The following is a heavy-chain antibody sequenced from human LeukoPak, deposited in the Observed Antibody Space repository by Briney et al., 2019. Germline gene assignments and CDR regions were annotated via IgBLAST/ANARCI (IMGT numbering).Heavy chain of an antibody. D-gene: IGHD3-16*01. CDR1: GFTFDNYA. CDR3: AKDIVAYSYYYGVDV. CDR2: ISWNSGII. V-gene: IGHV3-9*01. J-gene: IGHJ6*02. Sequence: GGSLRLSCAASGFTFDNYAMHWVRQAPGKGLEWVSGISWNSGIIAYADSVKGRFTIPRDNAKNSLYLQMNSLRTEDTALYYCAKDIVAYSYYYGVDVWGQGTTVTVSS.